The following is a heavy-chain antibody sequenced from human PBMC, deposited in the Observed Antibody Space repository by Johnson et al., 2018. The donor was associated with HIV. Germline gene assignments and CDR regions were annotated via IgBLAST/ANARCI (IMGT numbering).Heavy chain of an antibody. J-gene: IGHJ3*02. V-gene: IGHV3-7*05. CDR1: GFTFSSYW. Sequence: VQLVESGGGLVQPGGSLRLSCAASGFTFSSYWMSWVRQAPGKGLEWVANIKQDGRERYYVDSVKCRFTISRDNAKNSLYLQMNSLRAEDTAVYYCARDWTFIVGAKDAFDIWGQGTMVTVSS. D-gene: IGHD1-26*01. CDR2: IKQDGRER. CDR3: ARDWTFIVGAKDAFDI.